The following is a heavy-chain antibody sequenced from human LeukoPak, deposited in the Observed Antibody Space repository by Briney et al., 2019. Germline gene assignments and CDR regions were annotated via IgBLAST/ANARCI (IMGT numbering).Heavy chain of an antibody. J-gene: IGHJ3*02. Sequence: ASVNVSFKSSVYTFIRYYMHWVRQAPAQGLEWIAWINPNSGGTNYAQNFQGRVTLTRDTSISTAYMELTALTSDDTTVYYCASVRIVATDYDALYIWGQGTMVTVSS. CDR2: INPNSGGT. CDR1: VYTFIRYY. V-gene: IGHV1-2*02. CDR3: ASVRIVATDYDALYI. D-gene: IGHD5-12*01.